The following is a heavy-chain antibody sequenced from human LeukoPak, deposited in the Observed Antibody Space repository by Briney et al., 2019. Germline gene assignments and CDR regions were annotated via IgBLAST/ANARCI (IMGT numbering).Heavy chain of an antibody. CDR3: ARSYSPRYDSSGYPDY. Sequence: PGGSLSLSCAASGFTFSSYAMHWVRQAPGKGLEWVAVISYDGSNKYYADSVKGRFTISRDNAKNTLYLQMNSLRAEDTAVYYCARSYSPRYDSSGYPDYWGQGTLVTVSS. J-gene: IGHJ4*02. V-gene: IGHV3-30*04. CDR1: GFTFSSYA. CDR2: ISYDGSNK. D-gene: IGHD3-22*01.